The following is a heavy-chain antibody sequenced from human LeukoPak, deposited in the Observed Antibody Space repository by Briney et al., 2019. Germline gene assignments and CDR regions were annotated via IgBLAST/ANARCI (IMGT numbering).Heavy chain of an antibody. CDR1: GFTFSIYW. V-gene: IGHV3-7*01. CDR3: ARDQSYDILTGYYYFDY. Sequence: GGSLRLSCAASGFTFSIYWMRWVRQAPGKGRERVAKIKQDGSEKYNVDSVKGRFTISRDNAKNSLYLQMNSLRAEDTAVYYCARDQSYDILTGYYYFDYWGQGTLVTVSS. CDR2: IKQDGSEK. D-gene: IGHD3-9*01. J-gene: IGHJ4*02.